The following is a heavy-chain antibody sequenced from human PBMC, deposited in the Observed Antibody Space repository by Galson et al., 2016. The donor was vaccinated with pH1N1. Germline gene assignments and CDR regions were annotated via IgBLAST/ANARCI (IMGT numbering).Heavy chain of an antibody. D-gene: IGHD4/OR15-4a*01. V-gene: IGHV3-30*02. CDR1: GFNFRHYG. Sequence: SLRLSCAASGFNFRHYGMHWVRQAPGKGLDWVSFVRNDGAKKQYVDSVKGRFTISKDNYKHTLYLQMTSVRPEDTDVYYCATDGASLGSGESDYGVSDYWGQGTLVTVSS. CDR2: VRNDGAKK. CDR3: ATDGASLGSGESDYGVSDY. J-gene: IGHJ4*02.